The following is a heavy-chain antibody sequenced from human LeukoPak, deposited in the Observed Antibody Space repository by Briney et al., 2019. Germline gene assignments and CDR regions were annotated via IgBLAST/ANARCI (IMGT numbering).Heavy chain of an antibody. CDR3: ARYGDRGFDF. J-gene: IGHJ4*02. Sequence: GGSLRLSCAASGFTFSSYWMSWVRQAPGKGLEWVSYISSSGRTIYYADSVKGRFIISRDNAKNSLYLQMNSLRAEDTAVYYCARYGDRGFDFWGQGTRVTVSS. V-gene: IGHV3-48*04. CDR2: ISSSGRTI. CDR1: GFTFSSYW. D-gene: IGHD4-17*01.